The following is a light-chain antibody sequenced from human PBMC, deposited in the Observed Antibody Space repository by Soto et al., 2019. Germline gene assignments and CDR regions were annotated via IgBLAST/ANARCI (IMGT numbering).Light chain of an antibody. CDR1: QSLLHSNGYNY. CDR3: MQALQTPWT. J-gene: IGKJ1*01. CDR2: LGS. Sequence: DIVMTQSPLSLPVTPGEPASISCRSSQSLLHSNGYNYLDWYLQKPGQSPQLLIYLGSNRASGGHDRFSGSGSGTDFTLKISRVEAEDVGVYYCMQALQTPWTFGQGIKVEIK. V-gene: IGKV2-28*01.